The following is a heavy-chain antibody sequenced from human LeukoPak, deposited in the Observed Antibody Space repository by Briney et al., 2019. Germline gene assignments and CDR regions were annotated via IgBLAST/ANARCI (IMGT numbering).Heavy chain of an antibody. J-gene: IGHJ3*02. Sequence: PSETLSLTCTVSGGSISSSSYYWGWIRQPPGKGLEWIGSIYYSGSTYYNPSLKSRVTISVDTSKNQFSLKLSSVTAADTAVYYCAKRGLGDREAFDIWGQGTMVTVSS. V-gene: IGHV4-39*07. CDR2: IYYSGST. D-gene: IGHD2-21*02. CDR3: AKRGLGDREAFDI. CDR1: GGSISSSSYY.